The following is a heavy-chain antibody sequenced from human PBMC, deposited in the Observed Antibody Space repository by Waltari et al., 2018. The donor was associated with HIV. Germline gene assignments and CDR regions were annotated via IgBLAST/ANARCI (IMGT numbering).Heavy chain of an antibody. J-gene: IGHJ4*02. D-gene: IGHD3-22*01. CDR1: GYSFTSYW. CDR3: ARQGERSYDSSGAFDY. V-gene: IGHV5-51*01. Sequence: VQLVQSGAEVKKPGESLKISWKGSGYSFTSYWIGWVVQIPGKGLEWMGIIYPGDSDTRYSPSFQGQVTISADKSISTAYLQWSSLKASDTAMYYCARQGERSYDSSGAFDYWGQGTLVTVSS. CDR2: IYPGDSDT.